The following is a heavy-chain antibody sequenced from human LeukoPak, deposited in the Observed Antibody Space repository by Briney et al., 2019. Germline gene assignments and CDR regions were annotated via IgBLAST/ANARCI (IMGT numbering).Heavy chain of an antibody. CDR1: GYTFTGYY. D-gene: IGHD3/OR15-3a*01. V-gene: IGHV1-18*04. CDR2: INPKNGDT. J-gene: IGHJ4*02. CDR3: ATTNPNFLTDPPDY. Sequence: ASVKVSCKASGYTFTGYYIHWVRQAPGQGLEWMGRINPKNGDTNYAQKLQGRVTMTTDTSTSTAYMELRSLRSDDTAVYYCATTNPNFLTDPPDYWGQGTLVTVSS.